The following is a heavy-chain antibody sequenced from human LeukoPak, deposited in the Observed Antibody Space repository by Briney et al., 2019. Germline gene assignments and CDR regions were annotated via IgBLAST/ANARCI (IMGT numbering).Heavy chain of an antibody. V-gene: IGHV3-21*01. CDR2: ISSSHGYI. J-gene: IGHJ4*02. Sequence: GGSLRLSCAASGFTFSSYSMNWVRQAPGKGLEWVSSISSSHGYIYYADSVKGRFTISRDNAKNSLYLEMNSLRAEDTAVYYCARDSGTHYVHWGQATLVTVSS. CDR1: GFTFSSYS. CDR3: ARDSGTHYVH. D-gene: IGHD4-17*01.